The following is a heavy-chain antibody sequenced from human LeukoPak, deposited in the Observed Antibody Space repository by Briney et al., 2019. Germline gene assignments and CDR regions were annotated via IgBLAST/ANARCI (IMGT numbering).Heavy chain of an antibody. V-gene: IGHV4-61*02. D-gene: IGHD4-17*01. J-gene: IGHJ4*02. CDR2: IYTSGST. Sequence: SETLSLTCTVSGDSISSARYYWSWIRQPAGKGLEWIGRIYTSGSTDYNPSLKSRVTISVDTSKNQFSLKLSSVTAAETAVYYCAREREGPYGYLDYWGQGTLVTVSS. CDR1: GDSISSARYY. CDR3: AREREGPYGYLDY.